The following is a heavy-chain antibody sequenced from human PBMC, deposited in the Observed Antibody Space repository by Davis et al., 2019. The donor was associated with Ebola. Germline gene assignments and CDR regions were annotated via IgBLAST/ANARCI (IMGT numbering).Heavy chain of an antibody. J-gene: IGHJ4*02. V-gene: IGHV3-74*03. CDR1: GFTFSNYA. CDR3: ARGIGED. CDR2: INSGGGLT. D-gene: IGHD2-21*01. Sequence: GESLKISCAASGFTFSNYAMSWVRQAPGKGLVWVSRINSGGGLTTYADSVKGRFTISRDNAKNTLYLQMNSLRAEDTAVYYCARGIGEDWGQGTLVTVSS.